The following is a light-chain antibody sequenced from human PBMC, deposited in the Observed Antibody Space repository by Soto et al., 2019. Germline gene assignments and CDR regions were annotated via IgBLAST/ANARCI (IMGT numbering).Light chain of an antibody. CDR3: QQSSSYPVT. CDR1: QSISSW. CDR2: KAS. J-gene: IGKJ2*01. Sequence: DIQMTQSPSTLSASVGDRVTITCRACQSISSWLAWYQQKPGKAPNLLIYKASNLESGVPSRFSGSGSGTEFTLTISSLQPDDFATYYCQQSSSYPVTFGQGTKLEIK. V-gene: IGKV1-5*03.